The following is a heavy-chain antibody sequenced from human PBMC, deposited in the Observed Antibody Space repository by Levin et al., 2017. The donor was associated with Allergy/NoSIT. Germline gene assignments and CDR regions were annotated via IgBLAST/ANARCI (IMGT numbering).Heavy chain of an antibody. V-gene: IGHV3-21*01. CDR2: ISSGSTYT. CDR1: GFSFNNYA. J-gene: IGHJ6*02. CDR3: ARSQFIVFVPGAIGGGGMGV. Sequence: GESLKISCAASGFSFNNYAMNWVRLTPGKGLEWVSSISSGSTYTYYADSVSGRFIISRDNSKNTLYLQMNSLRPEDTAIYYCARSQFIVFVPGAIGGGGMGVWGQGTTVTVSS. D-gene: IGHD3-16*01.